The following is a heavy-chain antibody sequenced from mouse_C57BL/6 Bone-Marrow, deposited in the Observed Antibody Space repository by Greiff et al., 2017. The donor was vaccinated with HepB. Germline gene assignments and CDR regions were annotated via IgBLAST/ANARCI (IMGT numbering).Heavy chain of an antibody. CDR1: GYTFTSYW. CDR2: IYPGNSDT. V-gene: IGHV1-5*01. J-gene: IGHJ3*01. CDR3: TRSWRLPFAY. D-gene: IGHD2-2*01. Sequence: VHVKQSGTVLARPGASVKMSCKTSGYTFTSYWMHWVKQRPGQGLEWIGAIYPGNSDTSYNQKFKGKAKLTAVTSASTAYMELSSLTNEDSAVYYCTRSWRLPFAYWGQGTLVTVSA.